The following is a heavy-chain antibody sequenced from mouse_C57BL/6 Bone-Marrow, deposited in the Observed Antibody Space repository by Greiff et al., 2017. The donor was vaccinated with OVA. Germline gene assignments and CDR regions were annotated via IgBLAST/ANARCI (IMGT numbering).Heavy chain of an antibody. V-gene: IGHV1-55*01. Sequence: QVQLQQPGAELVKPGASVKMSCKASGYTFTSYWITWVKQRPGQGLEWIGDIYPGSGSTNYNEKFKSKATLTVDPSSSTAYMQLSSLTSEDSAVYYCARYYGSSYNYAMDYWGQGTSVTVSS. D-gene: IGHD1-1*01. CDR3: ARYYGSSYNYAMDY. J-gene: IGHJ4*01. CDR1: GYTFTSYW. CDR2: IYPGSGST.